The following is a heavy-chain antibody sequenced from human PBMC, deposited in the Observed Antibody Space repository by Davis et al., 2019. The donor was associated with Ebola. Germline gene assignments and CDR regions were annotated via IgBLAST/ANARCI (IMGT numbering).Heavy chain of an antibody. J-gene: IGHJ5*01. V-gene: IGHV4-34*01. CDR3: ARTTKTNIEDSGRGYNSVDS. Sequence: MPSETLSLTCAVYGGSFSDYFWSWIRQPPEKGLEWIGEISHHSGYTNYNPSLRSRVAMSVDSSKNQFSLKISSVTAADTATYYCARTTKTNIEDSGRGYNSVDSWGQGVLVSVSS. CDR2: ISHHSGYT. CDR1: GGSFSDYF. D-gene: IGHD1-1*01.